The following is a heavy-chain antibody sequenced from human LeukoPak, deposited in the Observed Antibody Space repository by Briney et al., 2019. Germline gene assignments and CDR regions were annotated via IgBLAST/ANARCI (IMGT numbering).Heavy chain of an antibody. J-gene: IGHJ4*02. V-gene: IGHV3-74*01. D-gene: IGHD5-18*01. CDR3: ARVGDSYGYGNFDY. CDR1: GFTFSSYW. Sequence: PGGSLRLSCAASGFTFSSYWMHWVRQAPGKGLVWVSRINSDGSSTSYADSVKGRFTISRDNAKNTLYLQMNSLRAEDTAVYYCARVGDSYGYGNFDYWGQGTLVTVSS. CDR2: INSDGSST.